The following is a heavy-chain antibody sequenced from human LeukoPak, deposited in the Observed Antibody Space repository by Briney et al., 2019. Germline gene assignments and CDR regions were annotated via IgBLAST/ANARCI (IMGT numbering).Heavy chain of an antibody. V-gene: IGHV4-59*01. J-gene: IGHJ4*02. CDR1: GGSISSYY. D-gene: IGHD6-19*01. CDR2: LYHSGTT. Sequence: SETLSLTCTVSGGSISSYYWSWIRQPPGKGLEWIGSLYHSGTTNYNPSLKSRVTISVDTSKNQFSLKLTSVTAADTAVYYCASASQWLAWDDWGQGTLVTVSS. CDR3: ASASQWLAWDD.